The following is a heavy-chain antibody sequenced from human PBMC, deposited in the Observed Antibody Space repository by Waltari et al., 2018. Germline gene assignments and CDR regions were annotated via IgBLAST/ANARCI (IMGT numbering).Heavy chain of an antibody. J-gene: IGHJ4*02. CDR1: GGSISSSSYY. V-gene: IGHV4-39*01. Sequence: QLQLQESGPGLVKPSETLSLTCTVSGGSISSSSYYWRWIRQPPGKGLEWIGSMYYSGSTYYNPSLKSRVTISVDTSKNQFSLKLSSVTAADTAVYYCARLDFWSGYYDYWGQGTLVTVSS. CDR3: ARLDFWSGYYDY. D-gene: IGHD3-3*01. CDR2: MYYSGST.